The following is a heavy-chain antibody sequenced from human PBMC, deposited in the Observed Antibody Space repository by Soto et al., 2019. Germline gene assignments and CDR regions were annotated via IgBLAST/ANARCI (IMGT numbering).Heavy chain of an antibody. D-gene: IGHD3-3*01. Sequence: SETLSLTCTVSGGSISSYYWSWIRQPPGKGLEWIGYIYYSGSTNYNPSLKSRVTISVDTSKNQFSLKLSSVTAADTAVYYCARGTDDFWSGYSAAFDIWGQGTMVTVSS. J-gene: IGHJ3*02. CDR2: IYYSGST. V-gene: IGHV4-59*01. CDR3: ARGTDDFWSGYSAAFDI. CDR1: GGSISSYY.